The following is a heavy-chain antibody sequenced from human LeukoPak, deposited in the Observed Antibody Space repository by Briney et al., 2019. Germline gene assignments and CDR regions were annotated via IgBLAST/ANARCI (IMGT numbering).Heavy chain of an antibody. D-gene: IGHD1-26*01. Sequence: VASVKVSCTWSGYTCRSYDITWGRQAPGQGLQWMGWISDYNGKTKYAPEFQGRVTLTTDTSTNTAYMELRSLRVDDTAVYFCARAMAVGAFTFDYWGQGTLVTVSS. CDR3: ARAMAVGAFTFDY. V-gene: IGHV1-18*01. CDR1: GYTCRSYD. J-gene: IGHJ4*02. CDR2: ISDYNGKT.